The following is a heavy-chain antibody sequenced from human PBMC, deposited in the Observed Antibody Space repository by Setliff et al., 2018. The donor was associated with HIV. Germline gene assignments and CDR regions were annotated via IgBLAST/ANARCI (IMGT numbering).Heavy chain of an antibody. CDR3: ARDYYDDSYYRPGIYYYYYMDV. V-gene: IGHV4-39*02. Sequence: SETLSLTCNVSGGSISRASFYWGWIRQPPGKGLEWIASIYYTGSTYYNVSLRSRVTISIDTSKNQFSLSLRSVTAADTAVYYCARDYYDDSYYRPGIYYYYYMDVWGKGTTVTVSS. J-gene: IGHJ6*03. D-gene: IGHD3-10*01. CDR1: GGSISRASFY. CDR2: IYYTGST.